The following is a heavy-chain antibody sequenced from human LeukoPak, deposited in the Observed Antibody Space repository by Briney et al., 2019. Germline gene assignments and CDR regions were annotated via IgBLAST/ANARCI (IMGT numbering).Heavy chain of an antibody. V-gene: IGHV4-39*07. CDR1: GGSISSSSYY. D-gene: IGHD1-1*01. CDR3: ARKLGDSNYYFDY. CDR2: IYYSGST. J-gene: IGHJ4*02. Sequence: PSETLSLTCTVSGGSISSSSYYWGWIRQPPGKGLEWIGSIYYSGSTYYNPSLKSRVTISVDTSKNQFSLKLSSVTAADTAVYYCARKLGDSNYYFDYWGQGTLVTVSS.